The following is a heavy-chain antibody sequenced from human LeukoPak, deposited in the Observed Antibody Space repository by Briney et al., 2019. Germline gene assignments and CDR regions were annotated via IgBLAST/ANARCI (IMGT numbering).Heavy chain of an antibody. V-gene: IGHV4-59*01. D-gene: IGHD3-10*01. CDR2: IYYSGST. CDR3: ASGGYYGSGSQYYYYGMDV. Sequence: PSETLSLTCTVSGGSISSYYWSWIRQPPGKGLEWIGYIYYSGSTNYNPSLKSRVTISVDTSKNQFSLKLSSVTAADTAVYYCASGGYYGSGSQYYYYGMDVWGQGTTVTVSS. J-gene: IGHJ6*02. CDR1: GGSISSYY.